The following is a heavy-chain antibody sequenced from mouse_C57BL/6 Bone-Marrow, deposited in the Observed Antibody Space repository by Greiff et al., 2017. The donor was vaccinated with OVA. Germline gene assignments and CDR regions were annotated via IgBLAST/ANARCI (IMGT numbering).Heavy chain of an antibody. CDR2: INPSNGGT. CDR3: ARIDSYYYAMDY. V-gene: IGHV1-53*01. Sequence: QVQLQQSGTELVKPGASVKLSCKASGYTFTSYWMHWVKQRPGQGLEWIGNINPSNGGTNYNEKFKSKATLTVDKSSSTAYMQLSSLTSEDSAVYYCARIDSYYYAMDYWGQGTSVTVSS. CDR1: GYTFTSYW. J-gene: IGHJ4*01. D-gene: IGHD2-13*01.